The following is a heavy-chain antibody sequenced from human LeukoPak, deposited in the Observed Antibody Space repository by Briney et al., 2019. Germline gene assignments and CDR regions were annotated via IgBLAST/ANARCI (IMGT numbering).Heavy chain of an antibody. CDR2: ISGSGGST. CDR1: GFTFSSYG. CDR3: AKVRRSQTYYFDY. J-gene: IGHJ4*02. V-gene: IGHV3-23*01. Sequence: GGSLRLSCAASGFTFSSYGMSWVRQAPGKGLEWVSAISGSGGSTYYADSVKGRFTISRDNSKNTLYLQMNSLRAEDTAVYYCAKVRRSQTYYFDYWGQGTLVTVSS.